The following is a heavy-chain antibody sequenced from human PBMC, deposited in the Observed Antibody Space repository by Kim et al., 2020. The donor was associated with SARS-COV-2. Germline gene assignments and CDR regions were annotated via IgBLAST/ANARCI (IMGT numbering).Heavy chain of an antibody. CDR3: ARGLAAPNY. J-gene: IGHJ4*02. D-gene: IGHD6-6*01. V-gene: IGHV3-20*03. Sequence: GGRTGYADSNKVRYTISREKANNSLYLQMNSLRAEDTAFYYCARGLAAPNYWGQGTLVTVSS. CDR2: GGRT.